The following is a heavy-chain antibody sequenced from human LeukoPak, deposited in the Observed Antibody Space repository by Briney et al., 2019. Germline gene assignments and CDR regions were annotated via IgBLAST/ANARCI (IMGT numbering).Heavy chain of an antibody. CDR3: AKEKKYYYDSTGYPGYDY. Sequence: GGSLRLSCAASGFTFSNYGMHWVRQAPGKGLEWVAFIRYDGTTKYYADSVKGRLTISRDNSKNTLYLQMNSLRAEDTAVYYCAKEKKYYYDSTGYPGYDYWGQGTLVTVSS. CDR2: IRYDGTTK. V-gene: IGHV3-30*02. J-gene: IGHJ4*02. CDR1: GFTFSNYG. D-gene: IGHD3-22*01.